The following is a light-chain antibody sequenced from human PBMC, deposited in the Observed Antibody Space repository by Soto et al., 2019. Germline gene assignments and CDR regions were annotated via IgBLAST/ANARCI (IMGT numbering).Light chain of an antibody. CDR3: QQYGSSHPWT. J-gene: IGKJ1*01. CDR2: DAC. CDR1: QSVSSSY. Sequence: EIVLTQSPGTLSLSPGERATLSCRASQSVSSSYLAWYQQKPGQAPRLLIYDACSSATGIPDRFSGSGSGKDLNLNINRLEPEDLAGYDCQQYGSSHPWTFGQGTKVEIK. V-gene: IGKV3-20*01.